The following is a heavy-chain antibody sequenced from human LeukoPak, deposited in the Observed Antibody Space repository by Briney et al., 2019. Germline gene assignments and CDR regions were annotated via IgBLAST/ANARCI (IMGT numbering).Heavy chain of an antibody. CDR2: MNPSSGST. Sequence: ASVKVSCKASGYTFTSYDINWVRQATGQGLEWMGWMNPSSGSTSYAQKFQGRVTVTRDTSTSTVHMELSGLRSEDTAVYYCARDQEGFDYWGQGTLVTVSS. CDR3: ARDQEGFDY. V-gene: IGHV1-8*01. CDR1: GYTFTSYD. J-gene: IGHJ4*02.